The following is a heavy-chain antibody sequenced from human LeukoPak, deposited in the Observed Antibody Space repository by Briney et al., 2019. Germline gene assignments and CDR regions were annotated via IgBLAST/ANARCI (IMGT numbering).Heavy chain of an antibody. CDR2: IKQDGSDS. D-gene: IGHD5-12*01. CDR3: AKNIAAPGRVDYQLCGMDE. J-gene: IGHJ6*02. Sequence: GGSLRLSCAASGFIFSGYWMTWVRQAPGKGLQWVASIKQDGSDSYHVDSVKGRFTISRDNAKNSLFLQMNSLRADDTAVYYCAKNIAAPGRVDYQLCGMDEWGQGTTVTVSS. V-gene: IGHV3-7*01. CDR1: GFIFSGYW.